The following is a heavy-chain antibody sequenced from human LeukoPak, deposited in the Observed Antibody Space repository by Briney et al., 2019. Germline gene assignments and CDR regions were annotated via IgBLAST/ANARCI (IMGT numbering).Heavy chain of an antibody. CDR1: GFTFDDHG. CDR3: AREGGANWDPFDY. Sequence: PGTSLRLSCAASGFTFDDHGMGWVRQVPGKALEWVSGINWNGETTAYAGSVKGRFSISRDSARNSLFLQMNSLRVEDTALYYCAREGGANWDPFDYWGQGTLVTVSS. J-gene: IGHJ4*02. CDR2: INWNGETT. V-gene: IGHV3-20*04. D-gene: IGHD7-27*01.